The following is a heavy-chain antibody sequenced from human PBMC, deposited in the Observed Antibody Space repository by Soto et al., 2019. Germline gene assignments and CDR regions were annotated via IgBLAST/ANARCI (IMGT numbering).Heavy chain of an antibody. Sequence: SETLSLTCTVSGGSISSGDYYWSWIRQPPGKGLEWIGYIYYSGSTYYNPPLKSRVTISVDTSKNQFSLKLSSVTAADTAVYYCARDFCSSTSCYTPWFDPWGQGTLVTVSS. D-gene: IGHD2-2*02. CDR2: IYYSGST. CDR1: GGSISSGDYY. V-gene: IGHV4-30-4*01. J-gene: IGHJ5*02. CDR3: ARDFCSSTSCYTPWFDP.